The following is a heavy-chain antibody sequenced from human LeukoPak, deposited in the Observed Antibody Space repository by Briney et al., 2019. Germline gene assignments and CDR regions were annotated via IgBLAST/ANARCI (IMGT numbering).Heavy chain of an antibody. Sequence: PSETLSLTCAVYGGSFSGYYWSWIRQPPGKGLEWIGSIYYSGSTYYNPSLKSRVTISVDTSKNQFSLKLSSVTAADTAVYYCARVSLASHCYSYWGQGTLVTVSS. V-gene: IGHV4-34*01. J-gene: IGHJ4*02. CDR2: IYYSGST. CDR3: ARVSLASHCYSY. CDR1: GGSFSGYY. D-gene: IGHD2-21*02.